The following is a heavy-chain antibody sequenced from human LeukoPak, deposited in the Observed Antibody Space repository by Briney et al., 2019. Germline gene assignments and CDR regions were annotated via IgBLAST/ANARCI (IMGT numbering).Heavy chain of an antibody. CDR2: MDPNSGNT. Sequence: ASVKVSCKASGYTFTGYDINWVRQATGQGLEWMGWMDPNSGNTGYAQKFQGRVTITRNTSISTAYMELSSLRSEDTAVYYCARGVSSSSYELDYWGQGTLVTVSS. D-gene: IGHD6-6*01. V-gene: IGHV1-8*03. CDR1: GYTFTGYD. CDR3: ARGVSSSSYELDY. J-gene: IGHJ4*02.